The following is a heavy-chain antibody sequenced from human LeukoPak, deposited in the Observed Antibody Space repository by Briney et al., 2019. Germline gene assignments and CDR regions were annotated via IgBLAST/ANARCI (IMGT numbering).Heavy chain of an antibody. CDR1: GFTFSTYS. J-gene: IGHJ4*02. Sequence: QAGGSLRLSCAASGFTFSTYSMNWVRQAPGKRLEWISFIRHDSSDLYYADSVKGRFTISRDNAKNSLDLQMNSLRVEDTAGYYCARDWFGELIWGQGTLVTVSS. V-gene: IGHV3-48*01. D-gene: IGHD3-10*01. CDR2: IRHDSSDL. CDR3: ARDWFGELI.